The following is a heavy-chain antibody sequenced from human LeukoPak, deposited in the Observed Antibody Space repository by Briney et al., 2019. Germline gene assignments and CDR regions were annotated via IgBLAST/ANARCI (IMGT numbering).Heavy chain of an antibody. CDR3: ATALGRAVWNV. CDR1: GGSISSGSYY. D-gene: IGHD3-16*01. V-gene: IGHV4-61*02. CDR2: IYTSGST. Sequence: SETLSLTCTVSGGSISSGSYYWSWIRQPAGKGLEWIGRIYTSGSTNYNPSLKSRVTISVDTSKNQFSLKLSSVTAADTAVYYCATALGRAVWNVWGEGTTVTISS. J-gene: IGHJ6*04.